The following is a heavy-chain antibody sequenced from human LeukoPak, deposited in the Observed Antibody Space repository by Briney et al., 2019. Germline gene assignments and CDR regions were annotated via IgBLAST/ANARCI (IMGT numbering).Heavy chain of an antibody. V-gene: IGHV3-13*01. CDR3: AKDTDPAVAGFFDY. CDR1: GFTFKSYD. CDR2: IGTAGDT. D-gene: IGHD6-19*01. Sequence: GGSLRLSCAASGFTFKSYDMHWVRQAAGEGLEWVSAIGTAGDTYYPGSVKGRFTISRDNAKNSLYLQMNSLRAEDTALYYCAKDTDPAVAGFFDYWGQGTLVTVSS. J-gene: IGHJ4*02.